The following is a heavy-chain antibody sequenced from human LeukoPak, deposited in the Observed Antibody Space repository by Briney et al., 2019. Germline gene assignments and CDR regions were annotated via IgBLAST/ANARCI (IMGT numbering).Heavy chain of an antibody. J-gene: IGHJ3*02. CDR2: ISSSSTYI. CDR1: GFTFNTYR. V-gene: IGHV3-21*01. D-gene: IGHD3/OR15-3a*01. CDR3: ARRDWDDAFDI. Sequence: PGGSLRLSCAASGFTFNTYRMNWVRQAPGKGLEWVSSISSSSTYIYYTDSVKGRFTISRDNAKNSLYLQMKDLRAEDTAVYYCARRDWDDAFDIWGQGTMVTVSS.